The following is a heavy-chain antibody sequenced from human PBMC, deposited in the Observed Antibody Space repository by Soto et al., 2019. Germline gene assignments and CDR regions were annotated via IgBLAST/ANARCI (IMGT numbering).Heavy chain of an antibody. J-gene: IGHJ4*02. CDR3: ATMASGYYFDY. CDR1: GIIFRDYW. Sequence: EVQLVDSGGDSVQPGGSLRLSCATSGIIFRDYWMHWVRQAPGKGLVWVSRINSDGSDTTYADSVKGRFTISRDNTRNTLYLHMTSLRAEDTALYYCATMASGYYFDYWGQGTLVTASS. D-gene: IGHD6-25*01. V-gene: IGHV3-74*03. CDR2: INSDGSDT.